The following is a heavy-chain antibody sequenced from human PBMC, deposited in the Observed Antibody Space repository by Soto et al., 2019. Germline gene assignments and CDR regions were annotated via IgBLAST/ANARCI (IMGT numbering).Heavy chain of an antibody. CDR3: VRDGTKTLRDWFDP. CDR2: IYATGTT. D-gene: IGHD1-1*01. CDR1: GASISGYY. V-gene: IGHV4-4*07. Sequence: SETLSLTCTVSGASISGYYWSWIRKSAGKGLEWIGRIYATGTTDYNPSLKSRVMMSVDTSKKQFSLRLSSVTAADTAVYYCVRDGTKTLRDWFDPWGQGISVTVSS. J-gene: IGHJ5*02.